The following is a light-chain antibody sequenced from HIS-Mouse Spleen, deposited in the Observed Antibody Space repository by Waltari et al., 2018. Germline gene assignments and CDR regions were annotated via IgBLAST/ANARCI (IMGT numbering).Light chain of an antibody. J-gene: IGLJ2*01. CDR1: SSDVGGYYY. CDR3: SSYTSSSFNVV. CDR2: DVS. V-gene: IGLV2-14*03. Sequence: QSALTQPASVSGSPGQSITISCTGTSSDVGGYYYVSCYQQHPGKAPQLMIYDVSNRPSGVSNRFSGSKSGNTASLTISGLQAEDEADYYCSSYTSSSFNVVFGGGTKLTVL.